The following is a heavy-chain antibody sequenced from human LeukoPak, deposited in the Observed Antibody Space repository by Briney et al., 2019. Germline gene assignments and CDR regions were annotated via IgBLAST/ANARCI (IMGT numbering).Heavy chain of an antibody. Sequence: SETLSLTCTVSGDSIRSVDYYWSWIRQPPGKGLEWIGYIHYSGSTSYIPSLESRVTISLDTSKNQYSLKLISMTAADTAVYYCARGVYDYVWGSYRPTSYYFDYWGQGTLVTVSS. CDR2: IHYSGST. D-gene: IGHD3-16*02. V-gene: IGHV4-30-4*01. CDR3: ARGVYDYVWGSYRPTSYYFDY. J-gene: IGHJ4*02. CDR1: GDSIRSVDYY.